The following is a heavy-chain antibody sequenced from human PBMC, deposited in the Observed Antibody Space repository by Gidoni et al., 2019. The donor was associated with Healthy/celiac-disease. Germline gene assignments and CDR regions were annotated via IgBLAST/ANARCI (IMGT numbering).Heavy chain of an antibody. CDR1: GFTFSSYS. CDR2: ISSSSSYI. J-gene: IGHJ5*02. D-gene: IGHD2-2*02. CDR3: ARDGYCSSTSCYTGDWFDP. V-gene: IGHV3-21*01. Sequence: EVQLVESGGGLVKPGGSLRLSCAASGFTFSSYSMTWVRQAPGKGLEWVSSISSSSSYIYYADSVKGRFTISRDNAKNSLYLQMNSLRAEDTAVYYCARDGYCSSTSCYTGDWFDPWGQGTLVTVSS.